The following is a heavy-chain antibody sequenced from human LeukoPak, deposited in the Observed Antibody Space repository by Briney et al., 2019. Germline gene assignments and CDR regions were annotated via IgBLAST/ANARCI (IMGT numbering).Heavy chain of an antibody. CDR2: IYYSGST. CDR1: GGSISSSSYY. Sequence: SETLSLTCTVSGGSISSSSYYWGWIRQPPGKGLEWIGSIYYSGSTYYNPSLKSRVAISLDTSKNQFSLILTSVTAADTAVYYCARSELLWFGGVNSGFDYWGQGTLVSVSS. V-gene: IGHV4-39*07. D-gene: IGHD3-10*01. CDR3: ARSELLWFGGVNSGFDY. J-gene: IGHJ4*02.